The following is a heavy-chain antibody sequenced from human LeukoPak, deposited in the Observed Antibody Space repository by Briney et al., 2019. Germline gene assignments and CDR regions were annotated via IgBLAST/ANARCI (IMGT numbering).Heavy chain of an antibody. J-gene: IGHJ4*02. CDR1: GGSISSSSYY. CDR3: ARPRTTGWQVDYDY. Sequence: SETLSLTCTVSGGSISSSSYYWGWIRQPPGKGLEWIGSIYYSGSTYYNPSLKSRVTISVDTSKNQFSLKLSSVTAADTAVYYCARPRTTGWQVDYDYWGQGTLVTVSS. CDR2: IYYSGST. D-gene: IGHD1/OR15-1a*01. V-gene: IGHV4-39*01.